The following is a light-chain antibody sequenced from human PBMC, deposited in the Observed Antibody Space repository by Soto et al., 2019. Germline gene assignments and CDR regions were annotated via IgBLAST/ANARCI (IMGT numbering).Light chain of an antibody. CDR1: SSDIGAYNY. J-gene: IGLJ2*01. CDR3: ASYTDYNPLVI. V-gene: IGLV2-14*01. CDR2: DVT. Sequence: QSVLTQPASVTGSPGQSIAISCTGSSSDIGAYNYVSWYQHHPGKAPKLIIYDVTSRPSGVSSRFSGAKSGNAASLIISELQPEDEADYFCASYTDYNPLVIFGGGTK.